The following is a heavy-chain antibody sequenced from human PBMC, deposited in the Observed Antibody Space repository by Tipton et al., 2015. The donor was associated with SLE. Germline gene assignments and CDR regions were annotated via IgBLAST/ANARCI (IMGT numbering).Heavy chain of an antibody. D-gene: IGHD6-25*01. J-gene: IGHJ4*02. CDR2: IYYSGST. CDR1: GGSISSYY. V-gene: IGHV4-59*01. CDR3: ARDRPGGAGFVY. Sequence: LRLSCTVSGGSISSYYWSWIRQPPGKGLQWIGYIYYSGSTNYNPSLKSRVTISVDTSKKQFSLKLSSVTAADTAVYYCARDRPGGAGFVYCGQVTLVTVSS.